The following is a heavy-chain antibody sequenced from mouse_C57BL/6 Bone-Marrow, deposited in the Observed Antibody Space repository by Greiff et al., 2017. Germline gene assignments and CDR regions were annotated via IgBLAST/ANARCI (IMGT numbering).Heavy chain of an antibody. CDR2: IHPNSGST. CDR3: ARPSRSEAMDY. J-gene: IGHJ4*01. V-gene: IGHV1-64*01. Sequence: VQLQQPGAELVKPGASVKLSCKASGYTFTSYWMHWVKQRPGQGLEWIGMIHPNSGSTNYNEKFKSKATLTVDKSSSTAYMQLSSLTSEDSAVYYCARPSRSEAMDYWGQGTSVTVSS. D-gene: IGHD6-1*01. CDR1: GYTFTSYW.